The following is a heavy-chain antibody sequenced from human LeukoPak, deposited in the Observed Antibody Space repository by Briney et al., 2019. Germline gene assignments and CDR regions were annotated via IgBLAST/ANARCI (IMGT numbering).Heavy chain of an antibody. CDR2: ISSNGGST. V-gene: IGHV3-64D*06. D-gene: IGHD2-2*01. J-gene: IGHJ5*02. CDR1: GFTFNIYA. CDR3: VKGGLHIVVVPDSPRDWFDP. Sequence: GGSLRLSCSASGFTFNIYAMHWVRQAPGKGLEYVSAISSNGGSTYYADSVKGRFTFSRDNSKNTLYLQMSSLRPEDTAVYYCVKGGLHIVVVPDSPRDWFDPWGQGTLVTVSS.